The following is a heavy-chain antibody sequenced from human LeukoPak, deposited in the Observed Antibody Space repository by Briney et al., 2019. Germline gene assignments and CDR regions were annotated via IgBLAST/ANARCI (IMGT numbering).Heavy chain of an antibody. D-gene: IGHD6-13*01. CDR3: AKRKLRIAAAGSDSGAFDY. V-gene: IGHV3-30*02. CDR1: GFTFSSCG. CDR2: IRYDGSNK. J-gene: IGHJ4*02. Sequence: GGSLRLSCAASGFTFSSCGMHWVRQAPGKGLEWVAFIRYDGSNKYYADSVKGRFTISRDNSKNTLYLQMNSLRAEDTAVYYCAKRKLRIAAAGSDSGAFDYWGQGTLVTVSS.